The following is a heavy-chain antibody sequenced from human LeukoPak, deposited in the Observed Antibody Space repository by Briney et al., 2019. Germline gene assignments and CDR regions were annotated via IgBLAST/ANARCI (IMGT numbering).Heavy chain of an antibody. Sequence: ASVKVSCKASGYTFTSYAMHWVRQAPGQRLEWMGWINAGNGNTKYSQKFQGRVTITRDTSASTAYMELSSLRSEDTAVYYCARVGTGYCSSTSCYGTRLWFDPWGQGTLVTVSS. CDR3: ARVGTGYCSSTSCYGTRLWFDP. V-gene: IGHV1-3*01. D-gene: IGHD2-2*01. CDR1: GYTFTSYA. J-gene: IGHJ5*02. CDR2: INAGNGNT.